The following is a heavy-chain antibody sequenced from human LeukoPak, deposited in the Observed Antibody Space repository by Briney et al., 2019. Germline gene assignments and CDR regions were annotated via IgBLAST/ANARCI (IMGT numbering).Heavy chain of an antibody. CDR3: ARDTYSYGSYYYCGMDV. J-gene: IGHJ6*02. Sequence: GGSLRLSCAASGFTFSSYAMHWVRQAPGKGLEYVSAISSNGGSTYYANSVKGRFTISRDNSKNTLYLQMGSLRAEDMAVYYCARDTYSYGSYYYCGMDVWGQGTTVTVSS. D-gene: IGHD5-18*01. CDR2: ISSNGGST. CDR1: GFTFSSYA. V-gene: IGHV3-64*01.